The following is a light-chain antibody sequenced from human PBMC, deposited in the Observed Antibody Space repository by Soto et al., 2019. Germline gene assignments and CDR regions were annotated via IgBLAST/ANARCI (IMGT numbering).Light chain of an antibody. J-gene: IGLJ3*02. CDR1: SSDVAYYSY. CDR2: DVS. Sequence: QSALTQPRSVSGSPGQSVTISCTGTSSDVAYYSYVSWYQQHPGKAPKLMIYDVSRRPSGVPDRFSGSKSGNTASLTISGLQSDDEADYYCCSYAGSYSVVFGGGTQLTVL. CDR3: CSYAGSYSVV. V-gene: IGLV2-11*01.